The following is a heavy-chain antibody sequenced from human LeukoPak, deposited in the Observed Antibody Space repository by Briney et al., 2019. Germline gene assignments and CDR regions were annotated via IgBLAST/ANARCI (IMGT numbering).Heavy chain of an antibody. D-gene: IGHD3-3*01. CDR1: GGSISSGSYY. V-gene: IGHV4-61*02. J-gene: IGHJ4*02. CDR3: ARAHYDFWSGYYARHGD. Sequence: PSQTLSLTCTVSGGSISSGSYYWSWIRQPAGKGLEWIGRIYTSGSTNYNPSLKSRVTISVDTSKNQFSLKLSSVTAADTAVYYCARAHYDFWSGYYARHGDWGQGTLVTVSS. CDR2: IYTSGST.